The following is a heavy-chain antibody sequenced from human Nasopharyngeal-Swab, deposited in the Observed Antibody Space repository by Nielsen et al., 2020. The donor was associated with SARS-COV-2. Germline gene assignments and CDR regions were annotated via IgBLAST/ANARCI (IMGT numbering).Heavy chain of an antibody. CDR2: ISELGTGI. CDR1: GFSIPTYG. CDR3: TRGLTGHIVQWNPSPY. D-gene: IGHD1-14*01. Sequence: GESLKISCAASGFSIPTYGMTWVRQAPGKGLEWISGISELGTGIYYADSVWCRFTISRDTSKNTVYLQMDTLRADDTALYFCTRGLTGHIVQWNPSPYWGQGTLVTVSS. J-gene: IGHJ4*02. V-gene: IGHV3-23*01.